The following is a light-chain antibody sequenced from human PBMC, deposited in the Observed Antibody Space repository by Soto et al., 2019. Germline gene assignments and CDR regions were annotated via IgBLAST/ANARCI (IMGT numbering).Light chain of an antibody. V-gene: IGKV1-5*01. CDR2: DAS. CDR1: QSISDW. J-gene: IGKJ3*01. CDR3: QQYNSYPI. Sequence: DIQMTQSPSTLSASVGDRVTITCRASQSISDWLAWYQQKPGKAPKLLIYDASSLKSGVPSRFSGSGSETEFTLTISSLQPDDFATYYCQQYNSYPIFGPGTRWIS.